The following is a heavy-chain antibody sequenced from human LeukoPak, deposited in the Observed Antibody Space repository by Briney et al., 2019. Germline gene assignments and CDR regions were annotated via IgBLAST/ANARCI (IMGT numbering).Heavy chain of an antibody. CDR1: GFAFSTYS. CDR3: AGVAPGFTCDDSDPRPWYYDL. V-gene: IGHV3-21*01. J-gene: IGHJ2*01. Sequence: PGGSLRLSCAASGFAFSTYSMKWVRQAPGKGLEWVSLISSTSIYIYYADSAKGRFTISRDNAKNSLYLQMNSLRAEDTAVYYCAGVAPGFTCDDSDPRPWYYDLWDRGTLVTVSS. CDR2: ISSTSIYI. D-gene: IGHD2-21*02.